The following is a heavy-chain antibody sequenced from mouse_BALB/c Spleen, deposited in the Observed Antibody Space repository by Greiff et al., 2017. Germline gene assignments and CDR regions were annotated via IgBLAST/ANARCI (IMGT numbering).Heavy chain of an antibody. V-gene: IGHV5-4*02. CDR2: ISDGGSYT. D-gene: IGHD1-1*01. J-gene: IGHJ3*01. CDR1: GFTFSDYY. CDR3: ARESYYYGSSYEAY. Sequence: EVKLMESGGGLVKPGGSLKLSCAASGFTFSDYYMYWVRQTPEKRLEWVATISDGGSYTYYPDSVKGRFTISRDNAKNNLYLQMSSLKSEDTAMYYCARESYYYGSSYEAYWGQGTLVTVSA.